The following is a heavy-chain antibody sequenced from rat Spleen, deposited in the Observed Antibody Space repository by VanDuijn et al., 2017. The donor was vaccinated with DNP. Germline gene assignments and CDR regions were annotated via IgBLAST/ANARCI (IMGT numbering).Heavy chain of an antibody. V-gene: IGHV3-1*01. CDR2: ISYSGTT. J-gene: IGHJ3*01. CDR1: GYSITSNY. D-gene: IGHD1-1*01. Sequence: EVQLQESGPGLVKPSQSLSLTCSVTGYSITSNYWGWIRKFPGNKMEWMAYISYSGTTGYNPSLKSRISITRDTSKNQFFLHLNSVTTEDTATYYCARSNSGDPNWFACWGQGTLVTVSS. CDR3: ARSNSGDPNWFAC.